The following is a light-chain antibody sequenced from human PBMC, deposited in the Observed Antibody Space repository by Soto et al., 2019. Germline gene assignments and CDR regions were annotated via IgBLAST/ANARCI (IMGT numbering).Light chain of an antibody. CDR2: YAS. Sequence: IQLTQSPASLSASVGERVTITCRASQDIRGALAWYQQSPGEAPQLLIYYASTLESGVPSRFSGSSSGTHFTLTISSLQPEDFATYYCQQFLSYPITFGQGTRLEI. J-gene: IGKJ5*01. CDR3: QQFLSYPIT. V-gene: IGKV1-13*02. CDR1: QDIRGA.